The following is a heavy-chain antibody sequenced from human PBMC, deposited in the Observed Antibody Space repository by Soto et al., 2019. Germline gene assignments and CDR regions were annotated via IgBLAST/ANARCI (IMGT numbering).Heavy chain of an antibody. V-gene: IGHV3-23*01. D-gene: IGHD2-15*01. Sequence: EVQLLESGGGLVQPGGSLRLSCAASGFTFSSYAMSWVRQAPGKGLEWVSGISGTGGTTYYAESVKARFTISRDNSKNTLYVQMGSLGAEDTALSYCVNPRRGYCSGGSCYVIDYWGQGTLVTVSS. J-gene: IGHJ4*02. CDR2: ISGTGGTT. CDR1: GFTFSSYA. CDR3: VNPRRGYCSGGSCYVIDY.